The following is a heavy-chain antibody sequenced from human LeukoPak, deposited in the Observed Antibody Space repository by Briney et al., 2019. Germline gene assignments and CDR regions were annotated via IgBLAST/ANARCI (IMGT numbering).Heavy chain of an antibody. D-gene: IGHD3-16*01. V-gene: IGHV3-23*01. J-gene: IGHJ6*03. CDR3: AKGLRTGVGPYMGYHYYMDV. Sequence: PGGSLRLSCVASGFTFSSFDLTRVRQAPGKGLEWVSDIGGSGDSTYYADSVKGRSTISRDNSYNTVSLQMNSLRDEDTGVYYCAKGLRTGVGPYMGYHYYMDVWGKGATVTVSS. CDR2: IGGSGDST. CDR1: GFTFSSFD.